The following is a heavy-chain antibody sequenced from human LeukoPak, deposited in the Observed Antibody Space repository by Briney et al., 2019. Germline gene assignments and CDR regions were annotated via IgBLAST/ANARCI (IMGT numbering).Heavy chain of an antibody. CDR2: IKQDGSEK. Sequence: GGSLRLPCAASGFTLSSYAMSWVRQAPGKGLEGVANIKQDGSEKYYVDSVKGRFTISRDNAKNSMYLQMNSLRAEDTAVYYCARDGATFSGYDWYYYMDVWGKGTTVTVSS. J-gene: IGHJ6*03. CDR3: ARDGATFSGYDWYYYMDV. V-gene: IGHV3-7*01. D-gene: IGHD5-12*01. CDR1: GFTLSSYA.